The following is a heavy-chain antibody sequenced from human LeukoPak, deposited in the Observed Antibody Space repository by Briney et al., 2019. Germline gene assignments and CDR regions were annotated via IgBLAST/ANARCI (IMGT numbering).Heavy chain of an antibody. CDR3: ARAAMTTVVTHLSY. CDR1: GFTFSGHW. D-gene: IGHD4-23*01. J-gene: IGHJ4*02. CDR2: INQGGSDK. V-gene: IGHV3-7*01. Sequence: GGSLRLSCAASGFTFSGHWMSWVRQAPGKGLEWVANINQGGSDKYYVDSVKGRFTISRDNANNLLYLQMNSLRAEDTAVYYCARAAMTTVVTHLSYWGQGTLVTVSS.